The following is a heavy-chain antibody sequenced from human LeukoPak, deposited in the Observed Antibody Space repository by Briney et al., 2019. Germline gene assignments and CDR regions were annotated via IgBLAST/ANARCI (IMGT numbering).Heavy chain of an antibody. J-gene: IGHJ6*02. V-gene: IGHV3-23*01. D-gene: IGHD4-11*01. CDR3: AKLTVTDYYYYGMDV. CDR1: GFTFSSYA. CDR2: ISGSGGST. Sequence: GGSLRLSCAASGFTFSSYAMSWVRQAPGKGLEWVSAISGSGGSTYYADSVKGRFTISRDNSKNTLYLQMNSLRAEDTTVYYCAKLTVTDYYYYGMDVWGQGTTVTVSS.